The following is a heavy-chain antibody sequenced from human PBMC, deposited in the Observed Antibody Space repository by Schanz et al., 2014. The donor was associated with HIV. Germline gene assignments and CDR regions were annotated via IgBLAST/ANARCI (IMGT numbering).Heavy chain of an antibody. Sequence: EVQLLESGGGLVQPGGSLRLSCAASGITFSDYYMSWIRQAPGKGLEWVSYISGGSSTIYYADSVKGRFTISRDNAKNSLSLQMHSLRDDDTAVYYCARSPSYGMDVWGQGTTVTVSS. J-gene: IGHJ6*02. CDR3: ARSPSYGMDV. CDR2: ISGGSSTI. V-gene: IGHV3-48*02. CDR1: GITFSDYY.